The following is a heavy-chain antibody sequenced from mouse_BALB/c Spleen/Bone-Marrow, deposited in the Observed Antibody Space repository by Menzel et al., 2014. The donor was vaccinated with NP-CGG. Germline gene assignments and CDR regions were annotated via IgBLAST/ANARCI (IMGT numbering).Heavy chain of an antibody. CDR2: IWAGGST. V-gene: IGHV2-9*02. Sequence: VKLVESGPGLVAPSQGLSITCTVSGFSLTSYGVHWVRQPPGKGLEWLGVIWAGGSTNYNSALMSRLSISKDNSKSQVFLKMNSLQTDDTAMYYCARSPQRTTMIGYWGQGTTLTVSS. J-gene: IGHJ2*01. CDR3: ARSPQRTTMIGY. D-gene: IGHD2-1*01. CDR1: GFSLTSYG.